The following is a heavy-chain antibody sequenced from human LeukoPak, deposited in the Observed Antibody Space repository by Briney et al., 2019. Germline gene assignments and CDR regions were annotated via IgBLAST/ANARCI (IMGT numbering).Heavy chain of an antibody. CDR2: IATSSSTI. D-gene: IGHD3-16*01. J-gene: IGHJ6*03. CDR1: GLTFSTDT. CDR3: AKQGEQYYYYYMDV. Sequence: GGSQRLSCAASGLTFSTDTMNWVRQPPGKGLEWVSNIATSSSTIYYADSVKGRFTISRDNSKNTLYLQMNSLRAEDTAVYYCAKQGEQYYYYYMDVWGKGTTVTVSS. V-gene: IGHV3-48*01.